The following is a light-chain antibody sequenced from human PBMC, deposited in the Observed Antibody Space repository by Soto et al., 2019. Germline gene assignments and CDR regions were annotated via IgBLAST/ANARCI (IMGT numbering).Light chain of an antibody. J-gene: IGLJ1*01. CDR1: SSDVGGDNY. Sequence: QSVLTQPAYVSGSPGQSITISCTGNSSDVGGDNYVSWYQQHPGKAPKLMIYEVSNRPSGVSNRFSGSKSGNTASLTISGLQDEEEADYYCSSYTSSSNIFGTGTKLTV. CDR3: SSYTSSSNI. V-gene: IGLV2-14*01. CDR2: EVS.